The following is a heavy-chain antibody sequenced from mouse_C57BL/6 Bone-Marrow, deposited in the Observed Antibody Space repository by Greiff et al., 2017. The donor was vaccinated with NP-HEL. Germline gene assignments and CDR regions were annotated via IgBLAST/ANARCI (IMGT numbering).Heavy chain of an antibody. CDR2: ISSGGSYT. Sequence: EVQRVESGGDLVKPGGSLKLSCAVSGFTFSSYGMSWVRQTPDKRLEWVATISSGGSYTYYPDTVKGRFTISRDNAKNTLYLQMSSLKSEDTAMYYCARRDGSSVFAYWGQGTLVTVSA. CDR3: ARRDGSSVFAY. J-gene: IGHJ3*01. CDR1: GFTFSSYG. D-gene: IGHD1-1*01. V-gene: IGHV5-6*01.